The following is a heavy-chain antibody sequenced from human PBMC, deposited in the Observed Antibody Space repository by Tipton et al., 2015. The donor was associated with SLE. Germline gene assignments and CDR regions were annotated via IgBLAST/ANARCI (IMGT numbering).Heavy chain of an antibody. J-gene: IGHJ4*02. Sequence: TLSLTCAVYGGSFSGYYWSWIRQPPGKGLEWIGEINHSGSTNYNPSLKSRVTISVDTSKNQFSLKLSSVTAADAAVYYCARDSGSYWHFDYWCQGTLVTVSS. CDR1: GGSFSGYY. CDR2: INHSGST. D-gene: IGHD1-26*01. CDR3: ARDSGSYWHFDY. V-gene: IGHV4-34*01.